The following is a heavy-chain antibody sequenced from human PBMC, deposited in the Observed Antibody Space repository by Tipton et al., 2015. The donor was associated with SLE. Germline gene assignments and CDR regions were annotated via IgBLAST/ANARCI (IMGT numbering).Heavy chain of an antibody. CDR2: IYYSGST. J-gene: IGHJ1*01. CDR3: ARGGQWQALFQH. Sequence: TLSLTCTVSGGSISSSSYYWGWIRQPPGKGLEWIGYIYYSGSTNYNPSLKSRVTISVNTSKNQFSLKLSSVTAADTAVYYCARGGQWQALFQHWGQGTLVTVSS. D-gene: IGHD6-19*01. CDR1: GGSISSSSYY. V-gene: IGHV4-61*05.